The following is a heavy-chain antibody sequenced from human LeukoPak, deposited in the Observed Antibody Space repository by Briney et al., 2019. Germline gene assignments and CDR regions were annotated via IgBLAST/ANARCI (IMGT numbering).Heavy chain of an antibody. D-gene: IGHD3-3*02. J-gene: IGHJ4*02. CDR1: GNYW. Sequence: GGSLRLSCAASGNYWMHWVRQAPGKGLVWVSHINGDGSWTTYADSVKGRFTISKDNAKNTVYLQMNNLRAEDTAVYYCVSFFETYWGRGTLVTVSS. CDR3: VSFFETY. CDR2: INGDGSWT. V-gene: IGHV3-74*01.